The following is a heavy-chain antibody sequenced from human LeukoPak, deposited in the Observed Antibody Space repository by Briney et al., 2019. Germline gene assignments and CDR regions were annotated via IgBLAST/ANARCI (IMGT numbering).Heavy chain of an antibody. Sequence: PSETLSLTCAVSGGSISSGGYSWSWIRQPAGKGLEWIGRIYTSGSTNYNPSLKSRVTISVDTSKNQFSLKLSSVTAADTAVYYCARARYDYVWGSYRRLDAFDIWGQGTMVTVSS. CDR2: IYTSGST. CDR1: GGSISSGGYS. D-gene: IGHD3-16*02. CDR3: ARARYDYVWGSYRRLDAFDI. J-gene: IGHJ3*02. V-gene: IGHV4-61*02.